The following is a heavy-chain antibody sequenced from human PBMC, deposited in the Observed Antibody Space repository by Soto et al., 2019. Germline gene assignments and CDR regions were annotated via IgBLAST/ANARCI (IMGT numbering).Heavy chain of an antibody. D-gene: IGHD3-10*01. CDR3: ARSSGSYSKWFDS. CDR2: TSPRTGGA. V-gene: IGHV1-2*02. Sequence: ASVKVSCKASGYTFTAYYMHWLRQAPGHGLEWLGWTSPRTGGAKYSHKFQGRVSMTRNTSITTAYMELTGLSTDDTAVYYCARSSGSYSKWFDSWGQGTLVTVSS. CDR1: GYTFTAYY. J-gene: IGHJ5*01.